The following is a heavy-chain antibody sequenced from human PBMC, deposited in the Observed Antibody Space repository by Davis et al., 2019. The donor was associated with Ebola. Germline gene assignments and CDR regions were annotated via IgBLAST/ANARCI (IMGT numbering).Heavy chain of an antibody. CDR2: INAGNGNT. CDR3: AREIGGDDAFDI. Sequence: ASVKVSCKASGGTFSSYAIGWVRQAPGHRLEWMGWINAGNGNTKYSQKFQGRVTITRDTSASTAYMELSSLRSEDTAVYYCAREIGGDDAFDIWGQGTMVTVSS. CDR1: GGTFSSYA. J-gene: IGHJ3*02. V-gene: IGHV1-3*01. D-gene: IGHD2-21*01.